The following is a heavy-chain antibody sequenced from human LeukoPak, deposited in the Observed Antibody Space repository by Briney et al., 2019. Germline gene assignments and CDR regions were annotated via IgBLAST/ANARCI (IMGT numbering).Heavy chain of an antibody. D-gene: IGHD3-22*01. J-gene: IGHJ6*02. CDR3: ARDYYDSIFGHYGMDV. CDR1: GYTFTSYG. Sequence: ASVKVSCKASGYTFTSYGISWVRQAPGQGLEWMGWISAYNGNTNYAQKLRGRVTMTTDTSTSTAYMELRSLRSDDTAVYYCARDYYDSIFGHYGMDVWGQGTTVTVSS. V-gene: IGHV1-18*01. CDR2: ISAYNGNT.